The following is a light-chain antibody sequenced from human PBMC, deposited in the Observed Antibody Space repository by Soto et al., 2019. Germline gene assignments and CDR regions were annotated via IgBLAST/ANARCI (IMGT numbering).Light chain of an antibody. J-gene: IGKJ1*01. V-gene: IGKV1-27*01. CDR2: AAS. CDR3: QKYSSAPRT. CDR1: HVISNY. Sequence: DIQMTQSPSSLSASVGDRVTITCRASHVISNYVAWYQQKPGKVPKLLIFAASTLQSGVPSRFRGSGSGTDFTLTISSLQPEDVATYYCQKYSSAPRTFGQGTKVEIK.